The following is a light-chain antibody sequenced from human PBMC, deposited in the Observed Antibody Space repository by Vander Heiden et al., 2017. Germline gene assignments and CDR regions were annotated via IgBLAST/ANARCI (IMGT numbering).Light chain of an antibody. CDR3: QSYGSSPPIT. V-gene: IGKV3-20*01. CDR1: QSVTNSF. CDR2: GAS. Sequence: EIVLTQSPGTLSLSPGERSTLSCRASQSVTNSFLAWYQQRPGQAPRLLIYGASSRATDIPDRFSGSESGTDFTLTISRLEPEDFAVYYCQSYGSSPPITFGQGTRLESK. J-gene: IGKJ5*01.